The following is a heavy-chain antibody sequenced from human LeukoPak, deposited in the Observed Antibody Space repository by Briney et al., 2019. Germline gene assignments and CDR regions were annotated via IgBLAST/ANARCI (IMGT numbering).Heavy chain of an antibody. J-gene: IGHJ4*02. V-gene: IGHV3-74*01. CDR1: GFPFSSYW. CDR3: ARLGSQGGVAALDY. Sequence: GGSLRLSCVASGFPFSSYWMTWARQPPGKGLVWVSRINSDGSSTSYADSVKGRFTISRDNAKNTLYLQMNSLRAEDTAVYYCARLGSQGGVAALDYWGQGTLVTVSS. D-gene: IGHD6-25*01. CDR2: INSDGSST.